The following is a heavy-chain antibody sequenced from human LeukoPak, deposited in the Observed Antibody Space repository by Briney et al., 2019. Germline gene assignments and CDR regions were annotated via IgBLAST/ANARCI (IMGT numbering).Heavy chain of an antibody. CDR1: GGSFSGYY. D-gene: IGHD1-26*01. CDR3: SLVSESYDAFDI. V-gene: IGHV4-34*01. J-gene: IGHJ3*02. Sequence: SETLSLTCAVYGGSFSGYYWSWIRQPPGKGLEWIGEINHSGSTTYNPSIMHRVTISVDTSKNQFSLKLSSVTAADTAVYYCSLVSESYDAFDIWGQGTMVTVSS. CDR2: INHSGST.